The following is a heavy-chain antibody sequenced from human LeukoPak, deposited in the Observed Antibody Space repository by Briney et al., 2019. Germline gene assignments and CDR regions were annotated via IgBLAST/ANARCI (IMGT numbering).Heavy chain of an antibody. V-gene: IGHV4-59*08. Sequence: SETLSLTCTVSGGSISSYYWSWIRQPPGKGLEWIGYIYYSGTTNYNPSLKSRVTILVDTSKNQFSLNLSSVTAADTAVYYCARRGIAAAGYDYWGQGTLATVSS. CDR2: IYYSGTT. J-gene: IGHJ4*02. CDR3: ARRGIAAAGYDY. D-gene: IGHD6-13*01. CDR1: GGSISSYY.